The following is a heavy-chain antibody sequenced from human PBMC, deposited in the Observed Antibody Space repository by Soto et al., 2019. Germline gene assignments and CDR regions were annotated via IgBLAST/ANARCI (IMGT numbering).Heavy chain of an antibody. J-gene: IGHJ6*02. CDR3: ARDEYYYDSSGNYGMDV. D-gene: IGHD3-22*01. Sequence: SVKVSCKASGGTFSSYAISWVRQAPGQGLEWMGGIIPIFGTANYAQKFQGRVTITADESTSTAYMEPSSLRSEDTAVYYCARDEYYYDSSGNYGMDVWGQGTTVTVSS. CDR1: GGTFSSYA. CDR2: IIPIFGTA. V-gene: IGHV1-69*13.